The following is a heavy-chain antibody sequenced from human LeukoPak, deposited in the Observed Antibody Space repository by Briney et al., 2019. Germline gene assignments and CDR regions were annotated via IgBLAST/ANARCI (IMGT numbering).Heavy chain of an antibody. CDR3: ARGALQRYLYFDY. CDR1: DGSFSGYY. D-gene: IGHD5-24*01. J-gene: IGHJ4*02. CDR2: INHSGST. V-gene: IGHV4-34*01. Sequence: SETLSLTCAVYDGSFSGYYWSWIRLPPGKGLEWIGEINHSGSTNYNPSLKSRVTISVDTSKNQFSLKMSSVTAADTAVYYCARGALQRYLYFDYWDREPWSPSPQ.